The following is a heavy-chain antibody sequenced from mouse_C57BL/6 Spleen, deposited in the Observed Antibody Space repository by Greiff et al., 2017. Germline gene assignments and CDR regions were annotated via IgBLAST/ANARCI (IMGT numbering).Heavy chain of an antibody. Sequence: VQLKESGPGLVKPSQSLSLTCSVTGYSITSGYYWNWIRQFPGNKLEWMGYISYDGSNNYNPSLKNRISITRDTSKNQFFLKLNSVTTEDTATYYCARGGRLREFAYWGQGTLVTVSA. J-gene: IGHJ3*01. D-gene: IGHD2-4*01. CDR1: GYSITSGYY. CDR3: ARGGRLREFAY. V-gene: IGHV3-6*01. CDR2: ISYDGSN.